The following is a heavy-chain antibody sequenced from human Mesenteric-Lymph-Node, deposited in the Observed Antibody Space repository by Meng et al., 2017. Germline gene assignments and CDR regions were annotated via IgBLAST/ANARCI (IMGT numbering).Heavy chain of an antibody. V-gene: IGHV4-34*02. D-gene: IGHD6-19*01. Sequence: QVQLQLGGTGLLEPAETLALSCALYGGSFNDYYWIWIRQAPGKGLEWIGEINHIRSVYYNPSLKSRVTISVDTSNNQISLRLTSVTAADTAIYYCARVRSSGSGLIRNYFDYWGQGTLVTVSS. CDR3: ARVRSSGSGLIRNYFDY. J-gene: IGHJ4*02. CDR1: GGSFNDYY. CDR2: INHIRSV.